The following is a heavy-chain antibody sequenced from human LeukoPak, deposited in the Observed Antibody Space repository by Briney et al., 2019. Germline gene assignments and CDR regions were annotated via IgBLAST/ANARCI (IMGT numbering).Heavy chain of an antibody. CDR1: GFTFSSYG. CDR2: IRYDGSNK. D-gene: IGHD2-15*01. Sequence: GGSLRLPCAASGFTFSSYGMHWVRQAPGKGLEWVAFIRYDGSNKYYADSVKGRFTISRDNAKNSLYLQMNSLRAEDTAVYYCASLVVAATPDWFDPWGQGTLVTVSS. CDR3: ASLVVAATPDWFDP. V-gene: IGHV3-30*02. J-gene: IGHJ5*02.